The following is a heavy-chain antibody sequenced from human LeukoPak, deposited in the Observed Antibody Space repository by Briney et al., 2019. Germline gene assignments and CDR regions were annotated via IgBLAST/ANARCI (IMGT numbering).Heavy chain of an antibody. CDR1: EFTFSSYA. Sequence: GGSLRLSCAASEFTFSSYAMNWVRQAPGKGLEWVSSISSSSSYIYYADSVKGRFTISRDNAKNSLYLQMNSLRAEDTAVYYCTRDSYCSGGSCYSDYWGQGTLVTVSS. CDR2: ISSSSSYI. D-gene: IGHD2-15*01. CDR3: TRDSYCSGGSCYSDY. J-gene: IGHJ4*02. V-gene: IGHV3-21*01.